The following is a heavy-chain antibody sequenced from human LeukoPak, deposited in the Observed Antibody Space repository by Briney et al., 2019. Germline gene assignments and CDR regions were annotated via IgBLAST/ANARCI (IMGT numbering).Heavy chain of an antibody. J-gene: IGHJ4*02. V-gene: IGHV4-39*01. CDR3: ARTPPVPAAIS. CDR1: GGSISSSSYY. CDR2: IYYSGST. D-gene: IGHD2-2*02. Sequence: SETLSLTCTVSGGSISSSSYYWGWIRQPPGKGLEWIGSIYYSGSTYYNPSLKSRVTISVDTSKNQFSLKLSSVTAADTAVYYCARTPPVPAAISWGQGTLVTVSS.